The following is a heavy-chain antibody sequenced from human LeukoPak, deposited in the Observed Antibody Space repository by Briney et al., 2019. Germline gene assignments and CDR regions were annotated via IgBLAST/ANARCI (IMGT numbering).Heavy chain of an antibody. J-gene: IGHJ6*02. D-gene: IGHD2-2*01. CDR3: ARESCSSTSCYPWYYYGMDV. CDR1: GYTFTSYY. V-gene: IGHV1-46*01. Sequence: ASVKVSCKASGYTFTSYYMHWVRQAPGQGLEWMGIINPSGGSTSYAQKFQGRVTMTRDTSTSTVYMELSSLRSEDTAVYYCARESCSSTSCYPWYYYGMDVWGQGTTVTVSS. CDR2: INPSGGST.